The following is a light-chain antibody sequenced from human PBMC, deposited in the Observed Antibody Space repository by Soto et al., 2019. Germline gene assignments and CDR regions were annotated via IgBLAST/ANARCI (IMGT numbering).Light chain of an antibody. V-gene: IGKV1-12*01. Sequence: DIQMTQSPSSVSASVGDRVTITCRASQDVDTYLAWYQLKPGKAPNLLIYAASSLQSEVPSRFSGSGSGSDFTLTISSLQPEDVATYYCQQAKAFPLTFGGGTKVE. CDR3: QQAKAFPLT. J-gene: IGKJ4*01. CDR1: QDVDTY. CDR2: AAS.